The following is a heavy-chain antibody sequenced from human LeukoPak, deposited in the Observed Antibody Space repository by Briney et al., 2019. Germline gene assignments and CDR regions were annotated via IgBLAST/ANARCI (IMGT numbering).Heavy chain of an antibody. CDR2: ISYDGSNK. J-gene: IGHJ6*02. Sequence: GGSLRLSCAASGFTFSNYVMHWVRQAPGKGLEWVAVISYDGSNKYYADSVKGRFTISRDNSKNTLYLQMNSLRAEDTAVYYCARDQGSSWYYYYGMDVWGQGTTVTVSS. CDR3: ARDQGSSWYYYYGMDV. CDR1: GFTFSNYV. D-gene: IGHD6-13*01. V-gene: IGHV3-30-3*01.